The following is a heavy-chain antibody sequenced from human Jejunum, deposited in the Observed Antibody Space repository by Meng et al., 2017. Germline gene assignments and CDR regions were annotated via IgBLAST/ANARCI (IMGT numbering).Heavy chain of an antibody. V-gene: IGHV4-4*02. Sequence: QVRLQAWGPGLLKPSGTLCLTCGVSGGSISSSDWWSWVRQPPGKGLEWIGEIHHSGSTNYNPSLKSRVTISVDKSKNQFSLKLSSVTAADTAVYYCAREWSGSFRHFDYWGQGTLVTVSS. D-gene: IGHD3-16*02. CDR1: GGSISSSDW. J-gene: IGHJ4*02. CDR3: AREWSGSFRHFDY. CDR2: IHHSGST.